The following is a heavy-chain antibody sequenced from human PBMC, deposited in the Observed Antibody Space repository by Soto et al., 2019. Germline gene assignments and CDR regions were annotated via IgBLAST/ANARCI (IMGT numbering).Heavy chain of an antibody. CDR1: GYTFTTYA. Sequence: QVQLVQSGGELKKPGASVKVSCKASGYTFTTYAISWVRQAPGRGLEWMGWVNTYNGNPNYAQIFQGRVTMTTNTSTGTAYMELRSLKSYDSAIYNSARDSQYSTSWQRFDSWGQGTLVTVSS. CDR3: ARDSQYSTSWQRFDS. J-gene: IGHJ4*02. D-gene: IGHD6-13*01. CDR2: VNTYNGNP. V-gene: IGHV1-18*01.